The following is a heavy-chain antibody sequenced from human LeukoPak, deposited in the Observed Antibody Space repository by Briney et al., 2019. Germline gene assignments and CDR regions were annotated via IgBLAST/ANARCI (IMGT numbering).Heavy chain of an antibody. CDR3: ARGLAYYDFWSGYAYYFDY. CDR1: GFTFSSYS. V-gene: IGHV3-21*01. Sequence: GGSLRLSCAASGFTFSSYSMNWVRQAPGKGLEWVSSISSSSSYIYYADSVKGRFTISRDNAKNSLYLQMNSLRAEDTAVYYCARGLAYYDFWSGYAYYFDYWGQGTLVTVSS. CDR2: ISSSSSYI. J-gene: IGHJ4*02. D-gene: IGHD3-3*01.